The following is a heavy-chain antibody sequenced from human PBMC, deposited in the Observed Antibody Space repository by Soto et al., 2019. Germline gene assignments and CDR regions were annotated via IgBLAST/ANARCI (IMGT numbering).Heavy chain of an antibody. V-gene: IGHV4-34*01. CDR2: INHSGST. Sequence: SETLSLTCAVCGGSFSGYYWSWIRQPPGKGLEWIGEINHSGSTNYNPSLKSRVTISVDTSKNQFSLKLSSVTAADTAVYYCARGVAAAGLYYYYGMDVWGQGTTVTVSS. CDR3: ARGVAAAGLYYYYGMDV. D-gene: IGHD6-13*01. CDR1: GGSFSGYY. J-gene: IGHJ6*02.